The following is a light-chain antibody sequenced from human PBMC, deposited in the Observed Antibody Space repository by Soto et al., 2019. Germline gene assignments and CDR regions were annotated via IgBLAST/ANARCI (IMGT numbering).Light chain of an antibody. CDR1: QSVSSY. Sequence: EIALTQSPATLSLSPGERATLSCRASQSVSSYLAWYQQKPGQAPRLLIYDTSNRATGIPARFSGSGSGTDFTLTISSLEPEDFAVYYCQQRSNWSWTFGGGTKVEIK. CDR3: QQRSNWSWT. V-gene: IGKV3-11*01. CDR2: DTS. J-gene: IGKJ4*01.